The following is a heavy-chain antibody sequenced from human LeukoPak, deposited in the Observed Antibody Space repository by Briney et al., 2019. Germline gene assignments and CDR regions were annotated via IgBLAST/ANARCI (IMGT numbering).Heavy chain of an antibody. V-gene: IGHV4-38-2*02. CDR3: ASLGVRGVFIDY. J-gene: IGHJ4*02. D-gene: IGHD3-10*01. CDR1: GYSISSGYY. CDR2: IYHSGGT. Sequence: SETLSLTCTVSGYSISSGYYWGWIREPPGEGLEWIGGIYHSGGTYYNPSLQSRVTLLVGPSKDQVSLEVRSVDAAGTGRYYCASLGVRGVFIDYWGQGTLVTVSS.